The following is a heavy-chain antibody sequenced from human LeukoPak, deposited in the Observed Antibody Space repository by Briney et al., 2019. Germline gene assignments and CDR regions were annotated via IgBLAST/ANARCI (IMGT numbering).Heavy chain of an antibody. Sequence: GGSLRLSCAASGFTFSSYWMSWVRQAPGKGLEWVANIKQDGSEKYYVDSVKGRFTISRDNAKNSLYLQMNSLRAEDTAVYYCARVAYSSGWYLYYYYGMDVWGQGTTVTVSS. CDR1: GFTFSSYW. D-gene: IGHD6-19*01. CDR3: ARVAYSSGWYLYYYYGMDV. J-gene: IGHJ6*02. V-gene: IGHV3-7*01. CDR2: IKQDGSEK.